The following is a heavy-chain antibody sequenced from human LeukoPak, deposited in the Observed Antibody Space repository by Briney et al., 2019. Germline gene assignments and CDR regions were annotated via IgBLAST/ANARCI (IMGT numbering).Heavy chain of an antibody. D-gene: IGHD4-17*01. Sequence: SETLSLTCAVSGGSIFSGAYAWSWIRQPPGQGLEWIGYIYPSGNTYYTPSLKSRVAISVDTSKNQFSLKLSSVTAADTAVYYCARVRSGIDYWGQGTLVTVSS. V-gene: IGHV4-30-4*07. CDR2: IYPSGNT. J-gene: IGHJ4*02. CDR1: GGSIFSGAYA. CDR3: ARVRSGIDY.